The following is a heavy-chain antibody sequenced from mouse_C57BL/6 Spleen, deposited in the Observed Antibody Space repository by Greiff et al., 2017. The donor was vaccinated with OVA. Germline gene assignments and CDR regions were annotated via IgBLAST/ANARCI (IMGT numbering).Heavy chain of an antibody. CDR1: GYSITSGYY. D-gene: IGHD2-4*01. V-gene: IGHV3-6*01. CDR3: ALIYYDYGGFAY. Sequence: EVKLVESGPGLVKPSQSLSLTCSVTGYSITSGYYWNWIRQFPGNKLEWMGYISYDGSNNYNPSLKNRISITRDTSKNQFFLKLNSVTTEDTATYYCALIYYDYGGFAYWGQGTLVTVSA. J-gene: IGHJ3*01. CDR2: ISYDGSN.